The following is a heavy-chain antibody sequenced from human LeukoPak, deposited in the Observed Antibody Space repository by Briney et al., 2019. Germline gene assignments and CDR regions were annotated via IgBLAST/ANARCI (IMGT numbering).Heavy chain of an antibody. V-gene: IGHV4-39*01. CDR1: GGSISSSSYY. Sequence: SETLSLTCTVSGGSISSSSYYWGWIRQPPGKGLEWIGSIYYSGSTYYNPSLKSRVTISVDTSKNQFSLKLSSVTAADTAVYYCARHIGTYGSGKHNYYYYYYMDVWGKGTTVTISS. D-gene: IGHD3-10*01. CDR3: ARHIGTYGSGKHNYYYYYYMDV. J-gene: IGHJ6*03. CDR2: IYYSGST.